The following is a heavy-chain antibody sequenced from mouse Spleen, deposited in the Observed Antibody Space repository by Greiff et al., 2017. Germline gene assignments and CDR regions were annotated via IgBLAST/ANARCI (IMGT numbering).Heavy chain of an antibody. Sequence: VQLKESGGDLVKPGGSLKLSCAASGFTFSSYGMSWVRQTPDKRLEWVATISSGGSYTYYPDSVKGRFTISRDNAKNTLYLQMSSLKSEDTAMYDRARQDYYNGSSRYWYFDVWGAGTTGTVSS. CDR2: ISSGGSYT. V-gene: IGHV5-6*01. CDR3: ARQDYYNGSSRYWYFDV. J-gene: IGHJ1*01. CDR1: GFTFSSYG. D-gene: IGHD1-1*01.